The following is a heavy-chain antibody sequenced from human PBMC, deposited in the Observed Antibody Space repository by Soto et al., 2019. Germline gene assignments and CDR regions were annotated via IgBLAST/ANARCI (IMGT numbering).Heavy chain of an antibody. CDR3: AKDSLVVVIYNYFDY. J-gene: IGHJ4*02. Sequence: GGSLRLSCAASGFTFSSYAMSWVLQAPWKGLEWVSAISGSGGSTYYADSVKGRFTISRDNSKNTLYLQMNSLRAEDTAVYYCAKDSLVVVIYNYFDYWGQGTLVTVSS. CDR2: ISGSGGST. D-gene: IGHD3-22*01. CDR1: GFTFSSYA. V-gene: IGHV3-23*01.